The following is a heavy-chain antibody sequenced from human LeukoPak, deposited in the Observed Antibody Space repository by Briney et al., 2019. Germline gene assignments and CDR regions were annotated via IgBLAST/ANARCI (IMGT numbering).Heavy chain of an antibody. CDR2: INPNSGGT. D-gene: IGHD6-13*01. Sequence: GASVKVSCKTSGYTFTGYYMHWVRQAPGQGLEWMGWINPNSGGTNYAQKFQGRVTMTRDTSISTAYMELSRLRSDDTAVYYCARDSSSYYYYYGMDVWGQGTTVTVSS. CDR3: ARDSSSYYYYYGMDV. CDR1: GYTFTGYY. V-gene: IGHV1-2*02. J-gene: IGHJ6*02.